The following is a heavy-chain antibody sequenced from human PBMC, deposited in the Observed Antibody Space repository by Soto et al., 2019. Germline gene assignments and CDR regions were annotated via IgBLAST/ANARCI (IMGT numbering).Heavy chain of an antibody. CDR2: IWYDGSNE. D-gene: IGHD3-16*02. J-gene: IGHJ6*02. CDR3: ARVEAGRSNFYYYGMDV. V-gene: IGHV3-33*01. CDR1: GFTFSSYG. Sequence: GGSLRLSCAASGFTFSSYGMHWVRQAPGKGLEWVAVIWYDGSNEYYADSVKGRFTISRDNSKNTLYLQMNSLRAEDTAVYYCARVEAGRSNFYYYGMDVWGQGTTVTVSS.